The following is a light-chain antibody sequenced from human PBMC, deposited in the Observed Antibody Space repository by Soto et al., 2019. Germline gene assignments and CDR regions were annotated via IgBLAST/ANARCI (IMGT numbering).Light chain of an antibody. J-gene: IGLJ3*02. CDR1: SSNIGAGYV. Sequence: QSALTQPPSVSGAPGQRVTISCTGSSSNIGAGYVHWYQQLPGTAPKLLIYGNSNRPSGVPDRFSGSKSGTSAFLAITGLQAEGEADYYCQSYDSSLSGSVFGGGTKLTVL. V-gene: IGLV1-40*01. CDR3: QSYDSSLSGSV. CDR2: GNS.